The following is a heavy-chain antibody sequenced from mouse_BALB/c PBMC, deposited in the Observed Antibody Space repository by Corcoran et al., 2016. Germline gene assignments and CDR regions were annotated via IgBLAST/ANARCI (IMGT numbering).Heavy chain of an antibody. CDR2: IFPGSGNT. V-gene: IGHV1-66*01. CDR3: AKTARATYYFDY. CDR1: GYSFTSYY. D-gene: IGHD3-2*01. Sequence: QVQLQQSGPELVKPGASVKISCKASGYSFTSYYIHWVKQRPGQGLEWIGWIFPGSGNTKYNEKFKGKATLTADTSSSTAYMQLSSRTSEDSAVYFCAKTARATYYFDYWGQGTTLTVSS. J-gene: IGHJ2*01.